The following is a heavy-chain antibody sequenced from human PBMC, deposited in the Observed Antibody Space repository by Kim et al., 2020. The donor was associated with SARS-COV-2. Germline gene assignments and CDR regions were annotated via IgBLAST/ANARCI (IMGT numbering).Heavy chain of an antibody. CDR1: GFTFSNFA. V-gene: IGHV3-23*01. D-gene: IGHD6-19*01. CDR2: VSGDGGIT. CDR3: AKQKQFREHYFDY. J-gene: IGHJ4*02. Sequence: GGSLRLSCAASGFTFSNFAMGWVRQAPGKGLEWVSTVSGDGGITYYADSMKGRFTISRDNSKNTLDLQMNSLRAEDTAVYYCAKQKQFREHYFDYWGQGTLVTVAS.